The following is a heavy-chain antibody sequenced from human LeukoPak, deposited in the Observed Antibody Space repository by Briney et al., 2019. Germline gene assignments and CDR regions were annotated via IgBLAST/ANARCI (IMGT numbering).Heavy chain of an antibody. Sequence: ASVKVSCKASGGTFSSYAISWVRQAPGQGLEWMGGIIPIFGTANYAQKFQGRVTITADESTSTAYMELSSLRSEDTAVYYCASHVQRGWGSRSYGMDVWGQGTTVTVSS. CDR1: GGTFSSYA. CDR2: IIPIFGTA. J-gene: IGHJ6*02. CDR3: ASHVQRGWGSRSYGMDV. D-gene: IGHD2-8*02. V-gene: IGHV1-69*13.